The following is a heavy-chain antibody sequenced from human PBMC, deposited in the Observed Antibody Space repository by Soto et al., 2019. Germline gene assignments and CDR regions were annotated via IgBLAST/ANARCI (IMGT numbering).Heavy chain of an antibody. CDR1: GYTFTSYG. CDR3: ARDAPTPVHERTHYYGMDV. Sequence: GASVKVSCKASGYTFTSYGISWVRQAPGQGLEWMGWISAYNGNTNYAQKLQGRVTMTTDTSTSTAYMELRSLRSDDTAVYYCARDAPTPVHERTHYYGMDVWGQGTTVTSP. CDR2: ISAYNGNT. V-gene: IGHV1-18*01. J-gene: IGHJ6*02. D-gene: IGHD3-10*02.